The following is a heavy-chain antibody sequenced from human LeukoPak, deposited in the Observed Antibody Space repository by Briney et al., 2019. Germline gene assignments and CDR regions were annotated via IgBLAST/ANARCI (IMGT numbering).Heavy chain of an antibody. V-gene: IGHV4-39*07. Sequence: PSETLSLTCTVSGGSISSGGYYWSWIRQPPGKGLEWIGEINHSGSTNYNPSLKSRVTISVDTSKNQFSLKLSSVTAADTAVYYCARFYYYGMDVWGQGTTVTVSS. CDR3: ARFYYYGMDV. J-gene: IGHJ6*02. CDR1: GGSISSGGYY. CDR2: INHSGST.